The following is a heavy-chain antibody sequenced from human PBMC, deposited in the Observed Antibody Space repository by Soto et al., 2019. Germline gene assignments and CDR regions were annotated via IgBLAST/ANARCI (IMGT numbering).Heavy chain of an antibody. CDR2: ISNSSSTI. V-gene: IGHV3-48*02. CDR3: ARDSPGRYCSSTSCPRMDV. Sequence: PGGSLRLSCAAPGFTFSSYSMNWVRQAPGKGLEWVSYISNSSSTIYYADSVKGRFTISRDNAKNSLYLQMNSLRDEDTAVYYSARDSPGRYCSSTSCPRMDVWGQGTTVTVSS. J-gene: IGHJ6*02. D-gene: IGHD2-2*01. CDR1: GFTFSSYS.